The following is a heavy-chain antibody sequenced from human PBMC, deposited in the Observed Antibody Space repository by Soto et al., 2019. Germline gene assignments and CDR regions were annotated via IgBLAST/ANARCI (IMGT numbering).Heavy chain of an antibody. V-gene: IGHV1-69*13. CDR3: ARLNGDYYDSSGYGSHFDY. J-gene: IGHJ4*02. CDR1: VGTFSGYP. CDR2: IIPIFGTA. Sequence: GASLNVAWKGSVGTFSGYPISWVLQAHGQGLEWMGGIIPIFGTANYAQKFQGRVTITADESTSTAYMELSSLRSEDTAVYYCARLNGDYYDSSGYGSHFDYCGQPTLVTVPS. D-gene: IGHD3-22*01.